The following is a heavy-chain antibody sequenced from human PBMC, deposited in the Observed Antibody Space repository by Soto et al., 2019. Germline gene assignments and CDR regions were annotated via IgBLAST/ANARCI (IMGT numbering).Heavy chain of an antibody. CDR3: ARGPVGGYYDSSGYLTNFDY. CDR2: IIPILGIA. Sequence: GASVKVSCKASGGTFSSYTISWVRQAPGQGLEWMGRIIPILGIANYAQKFQGRVTITADKSTSTAYMELSSLRSEDTAVYYCARGPVGGYYDSSGYLTNFDYWSQGTLVTVSS. J-gene: IGHJ4*02. D-gene: IGHD3-22*01. CDR1: GGTFSSYT. V-gene: IGHV1-69*02.